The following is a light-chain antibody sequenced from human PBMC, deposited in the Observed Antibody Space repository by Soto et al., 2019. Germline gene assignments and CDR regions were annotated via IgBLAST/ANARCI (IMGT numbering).Light chain of an antibody. CDR1: QPISSW. CDR2: DAS. CDR3: QQYENYWT. V-gene: IGKV1-5*01. J-gene: IGKJ1*01. Sequence: DIQLTQSAPTLSVSLGDRVTITCRASQPISSWLAWYHQQPGKAPNLLIFDASNLESGVPSRFSGSASGTEFTLTISSLKPEDFGIYYCQQYENYWTFGQGTKVDIK.